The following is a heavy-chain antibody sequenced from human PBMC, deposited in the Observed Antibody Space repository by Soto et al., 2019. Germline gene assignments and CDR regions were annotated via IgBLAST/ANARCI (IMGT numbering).Heavy chain of an antibody. V-gene: IGHV4-59*01. D-gene: IGHD2-15*01. Sequence: QVQLQESGPGLVKPSETLSLTCSVSGGSISSDYWSWIRQTPGKGLEWIGYIYYTGSTNYNPSLKSRLTISVDASKNQFSLHRRAVTAADTAVYYCARALRGVVVVAAREMDVWGQGTRVTVSS. CDR2: IYYTGST. CDR1: GGSISSDY. J-gene: IGHJ6*02. CDR3: ARALRGVVVVAAREMDV.